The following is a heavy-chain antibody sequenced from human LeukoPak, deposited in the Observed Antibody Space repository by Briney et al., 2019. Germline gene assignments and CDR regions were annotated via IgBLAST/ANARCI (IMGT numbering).Heavy chain of an antibody. V-gene: IGHV4-59*01. CDR1: GGSISSYY. J-gene: IGHJ4*02. D-gene: IGHD5-18*01. CDR3: AREYSYGYYFDY. CDR2: IYYSGST. Sequence: SETLSLTCTVSGGSISSYYWSWIRQPPGKGLEWIGYIYYSGSTNYNPSLKSRVTISVDTSKNQFSLKLSSVTAADTAVYYCAREYSYGYYFDYWGQGTLVTVSS.